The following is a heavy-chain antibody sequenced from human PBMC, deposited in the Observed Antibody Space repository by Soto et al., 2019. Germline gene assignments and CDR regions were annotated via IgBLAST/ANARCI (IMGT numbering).Heavy chain of an antibody. D-gene: IGHD5-12*01. V-gene: IGHV3-9*01. CDR1: GFTFDDYA. CDR2: ISWNSGSI. J-gene: IGHJ6*02. Sequence: EVQLVESGGGLVQPGRSLRLSCAASGFTFDDYAMHWVRQAPGKGLESVSGISWNSGSIGYADSVKGRFTISRDNAKNSLYLQMNSLRAEDTALYYCAKDISAGDGYHYYYYGMDVWGQWTTVTVSS. CDR3: AKDISAGDGYHYYYYGMDV.